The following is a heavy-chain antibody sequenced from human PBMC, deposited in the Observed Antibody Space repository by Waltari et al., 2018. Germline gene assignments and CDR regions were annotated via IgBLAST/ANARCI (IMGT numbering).Heavy chain of an antibody. CDR1: GFSFNTFA. CDR3: AKNWGGLDY. D-gene: IGHD3-16*01. Sequence: EVQLLESGGTLVQPGGSLRLSCAASGFSFNTFAVPWVRQAPGKGLEWVSGISNRGDSVYYADSVKGRFTISRDNSKNTLYLQMNSLRAEDTAVYYCAKNWGGLDYWGQGTLVTVSS. CDR2: ISNRGDSV. V-gene: IGHV3-23*01. J-gene: IGHJ4*02.